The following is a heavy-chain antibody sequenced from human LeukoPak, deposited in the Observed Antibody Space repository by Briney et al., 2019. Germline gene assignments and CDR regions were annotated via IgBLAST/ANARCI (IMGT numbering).Heavy chain of an antibody. V-gene: IGHV4-59*01. CDR1: GGSISSYY. D-gene: IGHD5-12*01. J-gene: IGHJ4*02. Sequence: SETLSLTCTVSGGSISSYYWSWIRQPPGKGLEWIGHIYHSGSANYSPSLKSRVTMSADTSKNQFSLKLTSVTAADTAVYYCARGGGGYAFDCWGQGTLVTVSS. CDR2: IYHSGSA. CDR3: ARGGGGYAFDC.